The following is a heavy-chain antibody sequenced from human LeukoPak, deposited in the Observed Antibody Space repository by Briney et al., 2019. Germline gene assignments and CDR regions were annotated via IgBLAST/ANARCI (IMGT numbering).Heavy chain of an antibody. V-gene: IGHV3-23*01. J-gene: IGHJ4*02. CDR1: GFTFSSYA. CDR3: AEELLSSYFDY. Sequence: GGSLTLSCAASGFTFSSYAMSWVRQAPGKGLEWVSAISGSGGSTYYADSVKGRFTISRDNSKNTLYLQMNSLRAEDTAVYYRAEELLSSYFDYWGQGTLVTVSS. D-gene: IGHD2-21*01. CDR2: ISGSGGST.